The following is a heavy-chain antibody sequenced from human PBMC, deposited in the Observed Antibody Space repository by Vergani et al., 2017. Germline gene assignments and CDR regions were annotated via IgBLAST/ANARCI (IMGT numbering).Heavy chain of an antibody. CDR3: AKGPYSGYDYGDAFDI. CDR1: GFTFSSYA. Sequence: EVQLLESGGGLVQPGGSLRLSCAASGFTFSSYAMSWVRQAPGKGLEWVSAISGSGGSTYYADSVKGRFTISRDNSKNTLYLQMNSLRAEDTAVYYCAKGPYSGYDYGDAFDIWGQGTMVTVSS. J-gene: IGHJ3*02. D-gene: IGHD5-12*01. CDR2: ISGSGGST. V-gene: IGHV3-23*01.